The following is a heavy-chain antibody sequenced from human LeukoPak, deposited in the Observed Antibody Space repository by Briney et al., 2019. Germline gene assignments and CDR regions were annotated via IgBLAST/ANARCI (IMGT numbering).Heavy chain of an antibody. CDR1: GGSFSGYY. Sequence: SETLSLTCAVSGGSFSGYYWSWIRQPPGKGLEWIGYIYYSGSTNYNPSLKSRVTISVDTSKNQFSLKLSSATAADTAVYYCARGGRKEVAGTRDYYYYMDVWGKGTTVTISS. CDR2: IYYSGST. V-gene: IGHV4-59*01. J-gene: IGHJ6*03. CDR3: ARGGRKEVAGTRDYYYYMDV. D-gene: IGHD6-19*01.